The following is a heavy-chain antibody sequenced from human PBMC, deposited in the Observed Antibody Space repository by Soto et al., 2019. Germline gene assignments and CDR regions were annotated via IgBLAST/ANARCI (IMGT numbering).Heavy chain of an antibody. D-gene: IGHD6-6*01. Sequence: SETLSLTCAVSGYSIRSGYFWGWILQPPGKGLEWIGSMYHSGITYYNLSLKSRVTISVDTSKNQLSLKLSSATAADTAVYYCARAMYSTSAQLYYGMDVWGQGTTVTVSS. CDR2: MYHSGIT. CDR3: ARAMYSTSAQLYYGMDV. J-gene: IGHJ6*02. V-gene: IGHV4-38-2*01. CDR1: GYSIRSGYF.